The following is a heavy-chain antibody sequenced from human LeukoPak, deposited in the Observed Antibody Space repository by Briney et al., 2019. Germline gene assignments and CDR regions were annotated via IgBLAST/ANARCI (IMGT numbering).Heavy chain of an antibody. CDR3: ARGGYCSDGDCYSSPGFDY. J-gene: IGHJ4*02. Sequence: PSETLSLTCAVYGGSFSGFFWSWVRQPPGKGLEWIGEINHSGDTNYNPSLKSRVTISVDTSKNQFSLSLNSVTAADTAVYYCARGGYCSDGDCYSSPGFDYWGQETLVTVSS. V-gene: IGHV4-34*01. CDR1: GGSFSGFF. D-gene: IGHD2-15*01. CDR2: INHSGDT.